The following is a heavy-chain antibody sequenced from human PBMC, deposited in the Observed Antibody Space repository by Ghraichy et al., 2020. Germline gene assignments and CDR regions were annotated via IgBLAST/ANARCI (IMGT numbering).Heavy chain of an antibody. J-gene: IGHJ3*02. V-gene: IGHV3-64D*06. D-gene: IGHD2-15*01. Sequence: GGSLRLSCSASGFTFSSYAMHWVRQAPGKGLEYVSAISSNGGSTYYADSVKGRFTISRDNSKNTLYLQMSSLRAEDTAVYYCVKGRFATDPDDAFDIWGQGTMVTVSS. CDR3: VKGRFATDPDDAFDI. CDR2: ISSNGGST. CDR1: GFTFSSYA.